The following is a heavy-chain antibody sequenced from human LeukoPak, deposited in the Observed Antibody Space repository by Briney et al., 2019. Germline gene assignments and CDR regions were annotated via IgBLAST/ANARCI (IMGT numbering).Heavy chain of an antibody. V-gene: IGHV3-23*01. CDR2: ISGSGGST. Sequence: GGSLRLSCAASGFTFSSYAMSWVRQAPGKGLEWVSDISGSGGSTYYADSVKGRFTISRDNSKNTLYLQMNSLRAEDTAVYYCAKDRSGYSYGCFDYWGQGTLVSVSS. J-gene: IGHJ4*02. CDR1: GFTFSSYA. D-gene: IGHD5-18*01. CDR3: AKDRSGYSYGCFDY.